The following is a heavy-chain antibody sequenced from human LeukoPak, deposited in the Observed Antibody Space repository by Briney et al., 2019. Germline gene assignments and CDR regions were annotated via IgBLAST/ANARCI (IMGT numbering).Heavy chain of an antibody. V-gene: IGHV4-39*07. CDR1: GGSISSSTYY. D-gene: IGHD3-22*01. CDR2: IYDSGST. CDR3: ARAPHFFDSSGSRYYFDY. J-gene: IGHJ4*02. Sequence: SETLSLTCTVSGGSISSSTYYWGWLRQPPGKGLEWIGSIYDSGSTYYNPSLKSRVTISVDTSKNQFSLKLSSVTAADTAMYYCARAPHFFDSSGSRYYFDYWGQGALVTVSS.